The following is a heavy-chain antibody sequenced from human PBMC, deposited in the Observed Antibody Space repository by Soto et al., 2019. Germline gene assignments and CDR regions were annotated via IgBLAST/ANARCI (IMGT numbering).Heavy chain of an antibody. CDR1: GFTFSSYA. Sequence: LRLSCAASGFTFSSYAMHWVRQAPGKGLEWVAVISYDGSNKYYADSVKGRFTISRDNSKNTLYLQMNSLRAEDTAVYYCARDLRRYSYGTLAYYYYGMDVWGQGTTVTVSS. J-gene: IGHJ6*02. CDR2: ISYDGSNK. D-gene: IGHD5-18*01. CDR3: ARDLRRYSYGTLAYYYYGMDV. V-gene: IGHV3-30-3*01.